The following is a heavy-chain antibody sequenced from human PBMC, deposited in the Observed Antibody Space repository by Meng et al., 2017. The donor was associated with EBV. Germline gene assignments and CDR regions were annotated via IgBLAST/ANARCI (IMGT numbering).Heavy chain of an antibody. D-gene: IGHD2-15*01. J-gene: IGHJ5*02. V-gene: IGHV1-3*01. CDR3: ARRGGVADWFDP. CDR2: INAGNGNT. Sequence: QVHLVQSGAEVKKPGASVKVSCKASGYTFTSYATHWVRQAPGQRLEWMGWINAGNGNTKYSQKFQGRVTITRDTSASTAYMELSSLRSEDTAVYYCARRGGVADWFDPWGQGTLVTVSS. CDR1: GYTFTSYA.